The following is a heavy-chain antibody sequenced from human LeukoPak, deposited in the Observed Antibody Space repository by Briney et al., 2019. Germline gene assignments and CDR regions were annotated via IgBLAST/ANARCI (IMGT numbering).Heavy chain of an antibody. CDR2: ISSSSSYI. V-gene: IGHV3-21*01. D-gene: IGHD1-14*01. CDR3: ARARGLPSGSHAFDI. J-gene: IGHJ3*02. CDR1: GFTFSSYS. Sequence: GGSLRLSCAASGFTFSSYSMNLVRQAPGKGLELVSSISSSSSYIYYADSVKGRFTISRDNAKNSLYLQMNSLRAEDTAVYYCARARGLPSGSHAFDIWGQGTMVTVSS.